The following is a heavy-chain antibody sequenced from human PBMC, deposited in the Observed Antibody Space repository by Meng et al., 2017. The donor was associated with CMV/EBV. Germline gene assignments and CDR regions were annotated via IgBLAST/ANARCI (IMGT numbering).Heavy chain of an antibody. V-gene: IGHV3-33*01. CDR3: ARAEGGDYFDY. CDR2: IWYDGSNK. Sequence: GESLKISCAASGFTFSSYGMHWVRQAPGKGLEWVAVIWYDGSNKYYADSVKGRFTISRDNSKNTLYLQMNSLRAEDTAVYYCARAEGGDYFDYWGQGTLVTVSS. D-gene: IGHD1-14*01. CDR1: GFTFSSYG. J-gene: IGHJ4*02.